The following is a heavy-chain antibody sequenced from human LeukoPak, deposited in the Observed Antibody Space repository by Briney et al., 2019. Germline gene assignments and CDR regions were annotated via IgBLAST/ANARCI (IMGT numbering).Heavy chain of an antibody. CDR1: GFTVSSNY. J-gene: IGHJ6*02. V-gene: IGHV3-66*01. Sequence: GGSLRLSCAASGFTVSSNYMSWVRQAPGKGLEWVSVIYSGGSTYYADSMKGRFTISRDNSKSTLYLQMNSLRAEDTAVYYCAKGYGYSSSWTSNYYFYGLDVWGQGTTVTVSS. D-gene: IGHD6-13*01. CDR3: AKGYGYSSSWTSNYYFYGLDV. CDR2: IYSGGST.